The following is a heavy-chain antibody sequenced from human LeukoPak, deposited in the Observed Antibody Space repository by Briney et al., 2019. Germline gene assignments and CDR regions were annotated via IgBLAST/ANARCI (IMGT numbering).Heavy chain of an antibody. CDR1: GGTFSSYA. CDR3: ARGGFGELLPNYFDC. V-gene: IGHV1-69*01. D-gene: IGHD3-10*01. J-gene: IGHJ4*02. CDR2: IIPIFGTA. Sequence: SVKVSCKASGGTFSSYAISWVRQAPGQGLEWMGGIIPIFGTANYAQKSQGRVTITADESTSTAYMELSSLRSEDTAVYYCARGGFGELLPNYFDCWGQGTLVTVSS.